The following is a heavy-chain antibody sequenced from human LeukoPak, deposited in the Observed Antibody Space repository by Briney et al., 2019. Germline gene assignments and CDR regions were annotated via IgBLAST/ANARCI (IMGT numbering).Heavy chain of an antibody. Sequence: PGGSLRLSCAASGFTFSSYWMHWVRQAPGRGLVWVSRLNSDGSSTYFADSVKGRFTISRDNAKNTLYLQMNSLRAEDTAVYYCARGTTGQRYYFDYWGQGTLATVSS. V-gene: IGHV3-74*01. CDR2: LNSDGSST. CDR3: ARGTTGQRYYFDY. D-gene: IGHD1-1*01. CDR1: GFTFSSYW. J-gene: IGHJ4*02.